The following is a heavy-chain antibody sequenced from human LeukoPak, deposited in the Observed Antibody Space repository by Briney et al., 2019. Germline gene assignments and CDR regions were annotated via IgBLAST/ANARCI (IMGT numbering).Heavy chain of an antibody. D-gene: IGHD1-26*01. CDR2: IKQDGREI. CDR1: GFTFSTYW. Sequence: GGSLRLSCAASGFTFSTYWMSWVRQAPGKGLEWVANIKQDGREIYYVDSVKGRFTISRDNAKNSLYLQMNSLRAEDTAVYYCARDKQVGATYFDYWGQGTLVTVSS. CDR3: ARDKQVGATYFDY. J-gene: IGHJ4*02. V-gene: IGHV3-7*01.